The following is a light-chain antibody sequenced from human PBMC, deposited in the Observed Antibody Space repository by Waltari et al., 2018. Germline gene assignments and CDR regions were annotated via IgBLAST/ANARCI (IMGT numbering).Light chain of an antibody. Sequence: QSALTQPASVSASPGESITISCTATSSDVGDFNSVSWYQQHPGKAPKFMIYDVSNRPAGFSHRFSGSKSGNTASLTISGLQAEDEAVYYCSSFTTSSTLLFGGGTKLTVL. CDR2: DVS. CDR1: SSDVGDFNS. V-gene: IGLV2-14*03. J-gene: IGLJ2*01. CDR3: SSFTTSSTLL.